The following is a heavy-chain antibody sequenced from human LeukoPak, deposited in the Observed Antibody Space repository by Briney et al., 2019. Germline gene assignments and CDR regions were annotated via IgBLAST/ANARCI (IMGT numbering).Heavy chain of an antibody. J-gene: IGHJ5*02. CDR1: GYTFTDYY. Sequence: GASVKVSCKASGYTFTDYYIHWVRQAPGQGLEWMGRINPNSGGTNYAQKFQGRVTMTRDTSVSTAYMELSRLRSDDTAVYYCERGPSGSYLTWGQGTLVTVSS. CDR3: ERGPSGSYLT. V-gene: IGHV1-2*06. D-gene: IGHD1-26*01. CDR2: INPNSGGT.